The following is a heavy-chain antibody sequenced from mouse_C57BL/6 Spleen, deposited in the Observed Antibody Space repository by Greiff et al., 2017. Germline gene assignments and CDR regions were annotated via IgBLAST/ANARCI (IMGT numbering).Heavy chain of an antibody. V-gene: IGHV5-16*01. CDR3: ARDYGNYVLDY. Sequence: EVKLVESEGGLVQPGSSMKLSCTASGFTFSDYYMAWVRQVPEKGLEWVANINYDGSSTYYLDSLKSRFIISRDNAKNILYLQMSSLKSEDTATYYCARDYGNYVLDYWGQGTTLTVSS. CDR1: GFTFSDYY. D-gene: IGHD2-1*01. J-gene: IGHJ2*01. CDR2: INYDGSST.